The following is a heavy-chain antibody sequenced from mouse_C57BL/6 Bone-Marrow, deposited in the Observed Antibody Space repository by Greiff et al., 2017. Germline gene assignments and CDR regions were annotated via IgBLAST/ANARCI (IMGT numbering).Heavy chain of an antibody. J-gene: IGHJ2*01. Sequence: EVQLVESGGGLVQPGGSMKLSCAASGFTFSDAWMDWVRQSPEKGLEWVAEIRNKANNHATYYAESVKGRFTISRDDSKSRVYLQMNSLEAEDTGIYYCAGGGVYFDYWGQGTTLTVSS. CDR3: AGGGVYFDY. V-gene: IGHV6-6*01. CDR2: IRNKANNHAT. CDR1: GFTFSDAW.